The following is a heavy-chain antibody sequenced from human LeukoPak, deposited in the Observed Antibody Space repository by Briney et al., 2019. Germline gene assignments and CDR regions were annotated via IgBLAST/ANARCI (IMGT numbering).Heavy chain of an antibody. J-gene: IGHJ6*03. CDR1: GFTFSSYS. Sequence: GGSLRLSCAASGFTFSSYSMNWVRQAPGKGLEWVSSISSSSSYIYYADSVKGRFTISIDNAKNSLYLQMNSLRAEDTAVYYCARDRDSSSWLPGGYMDVWGKGTTVTVSS. V-gene: IGHV3-21*01. CDR3: ARDRDSSSWLPGGYMDV. D-gene: IGHD6-13*01. CDR2: ISSSSSYI.